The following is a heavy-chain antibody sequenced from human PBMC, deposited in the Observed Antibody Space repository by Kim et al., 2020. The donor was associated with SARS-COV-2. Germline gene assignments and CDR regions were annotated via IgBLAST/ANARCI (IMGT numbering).Heavy chain of an antibody. D-gene: IGHD3-16*01. CDR3: ATDRGGAPFDM. Sequence: GGSLRLSCAASAFSFSVYGMHWVRQAPGKGLEWVAFIWNDGTTTSYADSVKGRFTISRDNSKNTLYLQMNSLRAEDTVVYYCATDRGGAPFDMWRQGTLVPVSS. J-gene: IGHJ3*02. V-gene: IGHV3-30*02. CDR2: IWNDGTTT. CDR1: AFSFSVYG.